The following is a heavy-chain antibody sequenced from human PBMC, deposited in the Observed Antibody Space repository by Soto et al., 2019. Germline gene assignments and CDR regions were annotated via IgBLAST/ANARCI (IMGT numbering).Heavy chain of an antibody. CDR1: GGSISSYY. V-gene: IGHV4-59*01. CDR3: ARSDGRY. Sequence: SETLYLNCTDSGGSISSYYWSWIRQPPGKGLEWIGYIYYSGSTNYNPSLKSRVTISVDTSKNQFSLKLSSVTAADTAVYYCARSDGRYWGQGTLVTVSS. CDR2: IYYSGST. J-gene: IGHJ4*02.